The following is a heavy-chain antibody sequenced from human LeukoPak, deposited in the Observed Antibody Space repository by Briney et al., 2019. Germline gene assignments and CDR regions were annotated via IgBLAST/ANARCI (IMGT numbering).Heavy chain of an antibody. CDR1: GFTFSSYG. CDR2: ISYDGSNK. J-gene: IGHJ4*02. CDR3: AKVLYGDYTVPDY. Sequence: GRSPRLSCAASGFTFSSYGMHWVRQAPGKGLEWVAVISYDGSNKYYADSVKGRFTISRDNSKNTLYLQMNSLRAEDTAVYYCAKVLYGDYTVPDYWGQGTLVTVSS. D-gene: IGHD4-17*01. V-gene: IGHV3-30*18.